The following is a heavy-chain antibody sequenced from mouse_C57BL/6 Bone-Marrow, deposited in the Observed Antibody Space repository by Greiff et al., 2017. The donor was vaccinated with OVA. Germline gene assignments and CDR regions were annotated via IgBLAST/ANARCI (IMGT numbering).Heavy chain of an antibody. D-gene: IGHD2-3*01. CDR3: ARYGYYPSYFDV. Sequence: QVQLQQSGAELVKPGASVKLSCKASGYTFTSYWMQWVKQRPGQGLEWIGEIDPSDSYTNYNQKFKGKATLTVDTSSSTAYMQLSSLTSEDSAVYYCARYGYYPSYFDVWGTGTTVTVSS. CDR2: IDPSDSYT. CDR1: GYTFTSYW. V-gene: IGHV1-50*01. J-gene: IGHJ1*03.